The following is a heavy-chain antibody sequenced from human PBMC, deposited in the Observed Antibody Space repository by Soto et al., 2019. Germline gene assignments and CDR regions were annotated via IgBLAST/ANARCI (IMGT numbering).Heavy chain of an antibody. Sequence: EVQLVESGGGLVQPGGSLRLSCAASGFTFSSYSMNWVRQAPGKGLEWVSYFSSSSGTIYYADSVKGRFTISRDNAKNSLYLHMHSLRDEDKAVYYCAREGWPFDYWGQGTLVTVSS. CDR1: GFTFSSYS. CDR2: FSSSSGTI. V-gene: IGHV3-48*02. CDR3: AREGWPFDY. J-gene: IGHJ4*02. D-gene: IGHD1-26*01.